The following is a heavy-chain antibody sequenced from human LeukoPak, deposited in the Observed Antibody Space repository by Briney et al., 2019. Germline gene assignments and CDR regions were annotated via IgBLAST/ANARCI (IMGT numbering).Heavy chain of an antibody. Sequence: SQTLSLTCAISGDSFSSNSAAWNWIRQSPSRGLEWLGRTYYRSKWYNDYAVSVKSRITINLDTSKNQFSLQLNSVTPEDTAVYYCARNVGWYKVSYMDVWGKGTTVTVSS. CDR1: GDSFSSNSAA. J-gene: IGHJ6*03. CDR2: TYYRSKWYN. CDR3: ARNVGWYKVSYMDV. V-gene: IGHV6-1*01. D-gene: IGHD1-1*01.